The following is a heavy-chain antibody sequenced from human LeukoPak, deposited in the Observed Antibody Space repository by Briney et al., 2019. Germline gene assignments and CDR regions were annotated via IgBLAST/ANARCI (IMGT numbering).Heavy chain of an antibody. CDR2: INPSGGST. CDR1: GYTFTGYY. CDR3: ARGTPWYYDSSGYYY. D-gene: IGHD3-22*01. V-gene: IGHV1-46*01. J-gene: IGHJ4*02. Sequence: ASVKVSCKASGYTFTGYYMHWVRQAPGQGLEWMGIINPSGGSTSYAQKFQGRVTMTRDMSTSTVYMELSSLRSEDTAVYYCARGTPWYYDSSGYYYWGQGTLVTVSS.